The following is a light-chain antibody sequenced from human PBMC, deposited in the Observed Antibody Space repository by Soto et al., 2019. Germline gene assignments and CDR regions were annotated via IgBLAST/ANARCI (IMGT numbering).Light chain of an antibody. Sequence: EIVLTQSPGTLSLFPGERATLSCRASQSISSSYLAWYQQKPGQAPRLLIHGASNRATGIPDRFSGAGSGTDFTLTISRLEPEDFAVYYCHRYGSAPAWTFGQGTKVEIK. J-gene: IGKJ1*01. V-gene: IGKV3-20*01. CDR3: HRYGSAPAWT. CDR2: GAS. CDR1: QSISSSY.